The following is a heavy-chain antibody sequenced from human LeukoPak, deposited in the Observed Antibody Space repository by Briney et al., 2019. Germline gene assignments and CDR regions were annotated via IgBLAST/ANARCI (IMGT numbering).Heavy chain of an antibody. Sequence: SETLSLTCAVYGGSFSGYYWSWIRQPPGKGLEWIGEINHSGSTNYNPSLKSRVTISVDTSKNQFSLKLSSVTAADTAVYYCARGPSANNNLWMDYWGQGTLVTVSS. CDR1: GGSFSGYY. CDR2: INHSGST. J-gene: IGHJ4*02. D-gene: IGHD1-20*01. CDR3: ARGPSANNNLWMDY. V-gene: IGHV4-34*01.